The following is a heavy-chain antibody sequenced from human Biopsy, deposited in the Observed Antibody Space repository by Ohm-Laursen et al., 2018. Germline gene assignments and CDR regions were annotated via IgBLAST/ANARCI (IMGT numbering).Heavy chain of an antibody. D-gene: IGHD6-13*01. CDR3: AGATSGTSLYDP. V-gene: IGHV4-59*12. Sequence: GTLSLTCTVSGGSISSDYWSWIRQTPGKGLEWIGYIYYSGSTSYNPSLRSLVTISTDTSTNQFSLKVRSVTAADTAMYYCAGATSGTSLYDPWGQGTTVTVSS. CDR1: GGSISSDY. CDR2: IYYSGST. J-gene: IGHJ6*02.